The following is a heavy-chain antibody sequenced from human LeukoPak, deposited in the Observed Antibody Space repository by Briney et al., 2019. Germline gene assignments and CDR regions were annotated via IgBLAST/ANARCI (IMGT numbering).Heavy chain of an antibody. J-gene: IGHJ6*03. D-gene: IGHD1-26*01. V-gene: IGHV3-30*02. CDR3: AKGRGWEASYYYYYMDV. CDR2: IRYDGSNK. Sequence: GGSLRLSCAAPGFTFSSYGIHWVRQAPGKGLEWVAFIRYDGSNKYYTDSVKGRFTISRDNSKNTLYLQMNSLRAEDTAVYYCAKGRGWEASYYYYYMDVWGKGTTVTISS. CDR1: GFTFSSYG.